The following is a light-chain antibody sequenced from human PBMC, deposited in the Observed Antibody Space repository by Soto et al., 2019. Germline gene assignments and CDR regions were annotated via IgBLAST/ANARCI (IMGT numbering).Light chain of an antibody. V-gene: IGKV3-15*01. CDR3: QHYNNWPPYS. CDR1: QSVNSN. Sequence: EIVMTQSPATLSVSPGEGATLSCRASQSVNSNLAWYQKKPGQPPRLLILAASTRATGVPARFSGSGSGTEFTLTISTLQSEDFATYYCQHYNNWPPYSFGQGTKVDIK. CDR2: AAS. J-gene: IGKJ2*03.